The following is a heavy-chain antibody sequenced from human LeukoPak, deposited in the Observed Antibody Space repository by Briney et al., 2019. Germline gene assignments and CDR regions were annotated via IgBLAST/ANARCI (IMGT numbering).Heavy chain of an antibody. V-gene: IGHV3-21*01. CDR3: ARDSGGVVRYYYYMDV. Sequence: PGGSLRLSCAASGFTFSSYSMNWVRQAPGKGLEWASSISSSSGYIYDADSVKGRFTISRDNAKNSLYLQMNSLRAEDTAVYYCARDSGGVVRYYYYMDVWGKGTTVTVSS. D-gene: IGHD3-3*01. CDR2: ISSSSGYI. CDR1: GFTFSSYS. J-gene: IGHJ6*03.